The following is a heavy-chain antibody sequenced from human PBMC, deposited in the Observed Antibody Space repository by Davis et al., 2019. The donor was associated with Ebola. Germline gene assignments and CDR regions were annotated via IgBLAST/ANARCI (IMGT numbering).Heavy chain of an antibody. V-gene: IGHV6-1*01. J-gene: IGHJ6*02. CDR1: GDSVSGNNGA. Sequence: PSETLSLTCALSGDSVSGNNGAWNWIRQSPSRGLEWLGRTYYTSKWFNHYAESVKSRITINPDTSKNQFSLQLNSVTPEDTAVYYCARGWLRWGMDVWGEGTTVTV. D-gene: IGHD4-23*01. CDR2: TYYTSKWFN. CDR3: ARGWLRWGMDV.